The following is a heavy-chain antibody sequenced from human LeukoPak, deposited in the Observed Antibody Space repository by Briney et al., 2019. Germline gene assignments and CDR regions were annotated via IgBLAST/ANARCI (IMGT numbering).Heavy chain of an antibody. V-gene: IGHV3-30-3*01. D-gene: IGHD2-2*01. CDR2: ISYDGSNK. Sequence: LAGGSLRLSCAASGFTFSSYAMLWVRQAPGKGLEWVAVISYDGSNKYYADSVKGRFTISRDNSKNTLYLQMNSLRAEDTAVHYCARDPTSGTGDAFDIWGQGTMVTVSS. J-gene: IGHJ3*02. CDR1: GFTFSSYA. CDR3: ARDPTSGTGDAFDI.